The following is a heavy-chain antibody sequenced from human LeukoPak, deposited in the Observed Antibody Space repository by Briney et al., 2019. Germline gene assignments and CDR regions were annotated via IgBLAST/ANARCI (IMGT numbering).Heavy chain of an antibody. Sequence: PSETLSLTCTVSGGSITSNYHYWGWIRQPPGKGLEWMGNIYHGGPTYYSPSLQSRITISVDTSKNQFYVKLRSVTAADTAVYYCARLLGSSYHSFDSWGQGTLVTVSS. J-gene: IGHJ4*02. CDR3: ARLLGSSYHSFDS. CDR1: GGSITSNYHY. CDR2: IYHGGPT. D-gene: IGHD3-22*01. V-gene: IGHV4-39*01.